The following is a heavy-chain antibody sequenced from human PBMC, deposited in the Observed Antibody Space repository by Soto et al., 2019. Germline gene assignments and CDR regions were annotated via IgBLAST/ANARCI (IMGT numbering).Heavy chain of an antibody. CDR2: ISYDGSNK. D-gene: IGHD3-22*01. Sequence: HPGGSLRLSCAASGFTFSSYAMHWVRQAPGKGLEWVAVISYDGSNKYYADSVKGRFTISRDNSKNTLYLQMNSLRAEDTAVYYCARELGTMIVVAPYGMDVWGQGTTVTVSS. CDR1: GFTFSSYA. J-gene: IGHJ6*02. V-gene: IGHV3-30-3*01. CDR3: ARELGTMIVVAPYGMDV.